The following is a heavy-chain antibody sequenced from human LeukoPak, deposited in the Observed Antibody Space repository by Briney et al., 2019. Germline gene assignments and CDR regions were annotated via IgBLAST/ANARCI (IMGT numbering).Heavy chain of an antibody. CDR2: IYSGGST. D-gene: IGHD6-19*01. J-gene: IGHJ4*02. CDR3: AKKSGVAVSDTHFDY. CDR1: GFTVSSNY. V-gene: IGHV3-53*01. Sequence: GGSLRFSCAASGFTVSSNYMSWVRQAPGKGLEWVSVIYSGGSTYYADSVKGRFTISRDNSKNTLYLQMNSLRAEDTAVYYCAKKSGVAVSDTHFDYWGQGTLVTVSS.